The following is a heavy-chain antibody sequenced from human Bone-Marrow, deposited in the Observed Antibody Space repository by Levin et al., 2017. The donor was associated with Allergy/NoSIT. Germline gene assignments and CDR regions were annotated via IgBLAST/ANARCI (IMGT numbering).Heavy chain of an antibody. CDR3: ARDIVVVPAAIRFDY. J-gene: IGHJ4*02. D-gene: IGHD2-2*02. Sequence: HTGGSLRLSCAASGFTFSSYWMHWVRQAPGKGLVWVSRINSDGSSTSYADSVKGRFTISRDNAKNTLYLQMNSLRAEDTAVYYCARDIVVVPAAIRFDYWGQGTLVTVSS. V-gene: IGHV3-74*01. CDR1: GFTFSSYW. CDR2: INSDGSST.